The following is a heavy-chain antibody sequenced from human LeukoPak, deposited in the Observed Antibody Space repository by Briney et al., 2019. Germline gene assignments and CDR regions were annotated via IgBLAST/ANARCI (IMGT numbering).Heavy chain of an antibody. CDR2: IDPSDSYI. V-gene: IGHV5-10-1*01. CDR1: GYSFTSYW. CDR3: ARHSGGYDLDY. D-gene: IGHD5-12*01. J-gene: IGHJ4*02. Sequence: GESLKISCKGFGYSFTSYWITWVRQMPGKGLEYMGRIDPSDSYIQYSPSSHGHVTISADKSISTAYLQWSSLKASDSAMYYCARHSGGYDLDYWGQGTLVTVSS.